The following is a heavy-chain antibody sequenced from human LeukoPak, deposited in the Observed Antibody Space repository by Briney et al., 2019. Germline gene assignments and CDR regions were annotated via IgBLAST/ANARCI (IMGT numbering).Heavy chain of an antibody. V-gene: IGHV3-23*01. CDR3: AKRGYTYGGHFDY. J-gene: IGHJ4*02. Sequence: PGGSLRLSCAASGFTASSNYMSWVRQAPGKGLEWVSAISGSGETTYYADSVKGRFTVSRDNSKNTLYVQMDSLRAEDTAVYYCAKRGYTYGGHFDYWGQGALVTVSS. CDR2: ISGSGETT. CDR1: GFTASSNY. D-gene: IGHD5-18*01.